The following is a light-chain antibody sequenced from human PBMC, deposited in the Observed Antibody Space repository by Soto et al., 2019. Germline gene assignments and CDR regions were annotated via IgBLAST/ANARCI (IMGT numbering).Light chain of an antibody. J-gene: IGKJ1*01. CDR2: AAS. CDR3: QQYGSSPQT. Sequence: EIVLTPSPGTLSLSPGERATLSCRASQSVSSSYLAWYQQKPGQAPRLLIYAASRRATGIPVRFSGSGSGTDFTLTISRLEPEDFAVYYCQQYGSSPQTFGQGTKVDI. V-gene: IGKV3-20*01. CDR1: QSVSSSY.